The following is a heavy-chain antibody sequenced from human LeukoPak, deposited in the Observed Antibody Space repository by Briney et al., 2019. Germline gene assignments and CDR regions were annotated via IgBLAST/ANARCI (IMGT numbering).Heavy chain of an antibody. V-gene: IGHV1-2*02. J-gene: IGHJ4*02. CDR3: ARDSGDGYNFGDY. CDR2: INPNSGGT. CDR1: GYTFSSSG. Sequence: ASVKVSCKASGYTFSSSGISWVRQAPGQGLEWMGWINPNSGGTNYAQKFQGRVTMTRDTSISTAYMELSRLRSDDTAVYYCARDSGDGYNFGDYWGQGTLVTVSS. D-gene: IGHD5-24*01.